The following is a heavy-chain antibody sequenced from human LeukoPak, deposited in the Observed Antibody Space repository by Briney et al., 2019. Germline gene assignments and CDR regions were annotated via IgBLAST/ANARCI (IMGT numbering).Heavy chain of an antibody. J-gene: IGHJ4*02. V-gene: IGHV4-39*07. CDR1: GGSISSSSYY. CDR3: AVKPGYYYDSSGYYN. D-gene: IGHD3-22*01. CDR2: IYHSGST. Sequence: SETLSLTCTVSGGSISSSSYYWGWIRQPPGKGLEWIGSIYHSGSTYYNPSLKSRVTISVDTSKNQFSLKLSSVTAADTAVYYCAVKPGYYYDSSGYYNWGQGTLVTVSS.